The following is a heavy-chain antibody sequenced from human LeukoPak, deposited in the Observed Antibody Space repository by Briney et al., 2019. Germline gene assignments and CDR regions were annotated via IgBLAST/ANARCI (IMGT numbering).Heavy chain of an antibody. CDR1: GFTVSSNY. Sequence: PGGSLRLSCAASGFTVSSNYMSWVRQAPGKGLEWVSVIYSGGSTYYADSVKGRFTISRDNSKNTLYLQMNSLRAEDTAVYYCARDHGGSGWYVYWYFDLWGRGTLVTVSS. V-gene: IGHV3-66*01. J-gene: IGHJ2*01. CDR3: ARDHGGSGWYVYWYFDL. CDR2: IYSGGST. D-gene: IGHD6-19*01.